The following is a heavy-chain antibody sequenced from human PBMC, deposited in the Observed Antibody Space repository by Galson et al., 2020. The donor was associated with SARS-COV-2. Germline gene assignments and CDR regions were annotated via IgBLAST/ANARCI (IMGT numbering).Heavy chain of an antibody. V-gene: IGHV3-30*04. CDR1: GFMFSGYA. CDR3: AREGNNYSDSSGDYPIY. J-gene: IGHJ4*02. CDR2: VSHDGRNQ. D-gene: IGHD3-22*01. Sequence: GGSLRLSCAASGFMFSGYAMHWVRQAPGKGLEWAAVVSHDGRNQYYADSVKGRFTISRDNSKNTLYLQMNSLRAEDTAVYYCAREGNNYSDSSGDYPIYWGQGTLVTVSS.